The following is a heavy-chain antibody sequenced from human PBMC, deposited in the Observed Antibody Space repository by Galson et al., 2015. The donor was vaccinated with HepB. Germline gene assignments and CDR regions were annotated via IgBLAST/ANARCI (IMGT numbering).Heavy chain of an antibody. CDR3: ARESLGYCSSTSCPGDY. D-gene: IGHD2-2*01. CDR1: GFTFSSYW. J-gene: IGHJ4*02. CDR2: IKQDRSEK. V-gene: IGHV3-7*03. Sequence: SLRLSCAASGFTFSSYWMSWVRQAPGKGLEWVANIKQDRSEKYYVDSVKGRFTISRDNAKNSLYLQMNSLRAEDTAVYYCARESLGYCSSTSCPGDYWGQGTLVTVSS.